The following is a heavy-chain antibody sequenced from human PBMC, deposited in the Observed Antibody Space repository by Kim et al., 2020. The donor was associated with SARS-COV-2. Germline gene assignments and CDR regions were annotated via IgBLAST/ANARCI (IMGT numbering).Heavy chain of an antibody. CDR1: GFTFGDYA. D-gene: IGHD6-6*01. CDR3: TRAGYSSSFDY. V-gene: IGHV3-49*04. CDR2: IRSKAYVGTT. J-gene: IGHJ4*02. Sequence: GGSLRLSCTASGFTFGDYAMSWVRQAPGKGLEWVGFIRSKAYVGTTEYAASVKGRFTISRDDSKSIAYLQMNSLKTEDTAVYYCTRAGYSSSFDYWGQGTLVTVSS.